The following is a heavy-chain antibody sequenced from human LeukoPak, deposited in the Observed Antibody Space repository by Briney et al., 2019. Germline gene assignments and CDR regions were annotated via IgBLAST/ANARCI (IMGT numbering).Heavy chain of an antibody. V-gene: IGHV4-61*01. CDR1: GGSVSSGSYY. CDR2: IYYSGST. CDR3: ARGDREWELLFHFDY. Sequence: SETLSLTCTVSGGSVSSGSYYWSWIRQPPGKGLEWIGYIYYSGSTNYNPSLRSRVTISVDTSKNQFSLKLSSVTAADTAVYYCARGDREWELLFHFDYWGQGTLVTVSS. J-gene: IGHJ4*02. D-gene: IGHD1-26*01.